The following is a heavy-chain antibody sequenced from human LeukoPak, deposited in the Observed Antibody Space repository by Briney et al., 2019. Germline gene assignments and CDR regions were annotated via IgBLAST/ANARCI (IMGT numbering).Heavy chain of an antibody. V-gene: IGHV3-48*02. Sequence: GGSLRLSCVASGFTFRNHFMNWVRQAPGKGLEWVSYISSSSSSIYYADSVKGRFIISRDNAKNSLFLQMNSLRDEDTAVYYCAREGFYGSGRGANFDYWGQGTLVTVSS. CDR3: AREGFYGSGRGANFDY. CDR2: ISSSSSSI. CDR1: GFTFRNHF. D-gene: IGHD3-10*01. J-gene: IGHJ4*02.